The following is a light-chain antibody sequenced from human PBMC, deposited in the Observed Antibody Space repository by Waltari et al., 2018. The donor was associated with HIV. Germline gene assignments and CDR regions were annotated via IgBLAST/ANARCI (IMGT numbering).Light chain of an antibody. Sequence: QSALTQPASVSGSPGQSITISCTGSSGDIGFYNLVSWYRQHPRKAPQRRIYGVATRPSGVPDRVSGSKSGSTASLTISPLQAEDEADYYCSSYVNTDTLVFGGGTKLTVL. CDR3: SSYVNTDTLV. J-gene: IGLJ2*01. CDR2: GVA. V-gene: IGLV2-14*01. CDR1: SGDIGFYNL.